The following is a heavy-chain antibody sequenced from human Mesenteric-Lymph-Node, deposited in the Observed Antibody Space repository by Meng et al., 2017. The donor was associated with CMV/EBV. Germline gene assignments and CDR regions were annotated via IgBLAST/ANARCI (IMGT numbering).Heavy chain of an antibody. CDR2: VKEDGSEK. D-gene: IGHD6-6*01. CDR1: GLTFSDSG. V-gene: IGHV3-7*01. J-gene: IGHJ4*02. CDR3: ARGRWRYSSSYDY. Sequence: GESLKISCAASGLTFSDSGMGWVRHAPGKGLEWVANVKEDGSEKYYVDSVRGRFTISRDNAQNSLYLQMNSLRAEDTAVFYCARGRWRYSSSYDYWGQGTLVTVSS.